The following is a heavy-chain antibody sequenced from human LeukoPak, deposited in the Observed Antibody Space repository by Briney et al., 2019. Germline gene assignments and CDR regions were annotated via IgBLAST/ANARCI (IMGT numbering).Heavy chain of an antibody. CDR2: IIPIFGTA. J-gene: IGHJ4*02. D-gene: IGHD3-9*01. CDR3: ARGRGYFDWLSIDY. CDR1: GYNFTSYG. V-gene: IGHV1-69*13. Sequence: SVKVSCKASGYNFTSYGISWVRQAPGQGLEWMGGIIPIFGTANYAQKFQGRVTITADESTSTAYMELSSLRSEDTAVYYCARGRGYFDWLSIDYWGQGTLVTVSS.